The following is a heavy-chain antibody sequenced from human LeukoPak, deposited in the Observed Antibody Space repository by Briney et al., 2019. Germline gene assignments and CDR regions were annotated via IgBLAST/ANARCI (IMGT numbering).Heavy chain of an antibody. CDR2: IYNSDTT. CDR1: GGSITSGRYF. CDR3: VRDGRRGSFSDAFDI. D-gene: IGHD1-1*01. Sequence: SETLSLTCTVSGGSITSGRYFWSWIRQPAGKGLEWIGRIYNSDTTSYTPSLKSRVTMSIDTSKNQFSLKLSSVTAADTAVYYCVRDGRRGSFSDAFDIWGLGTMVIVSS. V-gene: IGHV4-61*02. J-gene: IGHJ3*02.